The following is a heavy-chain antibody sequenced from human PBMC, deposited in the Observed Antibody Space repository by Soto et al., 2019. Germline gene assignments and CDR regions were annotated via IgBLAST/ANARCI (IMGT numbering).Heavy chain of an antibody. J-gene: IGHJ6*03. CDR2: MNPNSGNT. V-gene: IGHV1-8*01. CDR1: GYTFTSYD. Sequence: ASVKVSCKASGYTFTSYDINWVRQATGQGLEWMGWMNPNSGNTGYAQKFQGRVTMTRNTSISTAYMEPSSLRSEDTAVYYCARGRCSGGSCYSYYYYYYYMDVWGKGTTVTVSS. CDR3: ARGRCSGGSCYSYYYYYYYMDV. D-gene: IGHD2-15*01.